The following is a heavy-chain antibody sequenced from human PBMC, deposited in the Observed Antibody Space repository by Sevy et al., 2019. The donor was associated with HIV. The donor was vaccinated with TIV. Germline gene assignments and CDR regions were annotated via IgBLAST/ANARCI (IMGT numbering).Heavy chain of an antibody. CDR3: AGDKGSGFYYGMDV. Sequence: GGSLRLSCAASGFTFSAYAVHWVRQAPGKGLEWVAVISHDGNKEDYAQSVRGRFTLSRDNSKKTLFLQMNGLRTDDTGLFYWAGDKGSGFYYGMDVLGQGTTVTVSS. J-gene: IGHJ6*02. CDR1: GFTFSAYA. D-gene: IGHD3-10*01. CDR2: ISHDGNKE. V-gene: IGHV3-30*03.